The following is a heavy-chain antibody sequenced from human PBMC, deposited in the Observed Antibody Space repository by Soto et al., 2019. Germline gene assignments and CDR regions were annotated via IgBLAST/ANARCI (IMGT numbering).Heavy chain of an antibody. CDR3: ARDYYDSSGNLDLDYYFDY. Sequence: GASVKVSCKASGYTFTSYAMHWVRQAPGQRLEWMGWINAGNGNTKYSQKFQGRVTITRDTSASTAYMELSSLRSEDTAVYYCARDYYDSSGNLDLDYYFDYWGQGTLVTVSS. J-gene: IGHJ4*02. CDR2: INAGNGNT. D-gene: IGHD3-22*01. V-gene: IGHV1-3*01. CDR1: GYTFTSYA.